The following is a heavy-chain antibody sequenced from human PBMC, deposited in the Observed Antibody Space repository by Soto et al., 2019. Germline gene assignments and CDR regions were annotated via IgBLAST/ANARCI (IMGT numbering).Heavy chain of an antibody. CDR1: GYSFTSYW. CDR3: AATVVPAYYGMDV. V-gene: IGHV5-51*01. Sequence: PGESLKISCKGSGYSFTSYWIGWVRQMPGKGLEWMGIIYPGDSDTGYSPSFQGQVTISADKSISTAYLQWSSLKASDTAMYYCAATVVPAYYGMDVWGQGTTVTVSS. CDR2: IYPGDSDT. J-gene: IGHJ6*02. D-gene: IGHD2-2*01.